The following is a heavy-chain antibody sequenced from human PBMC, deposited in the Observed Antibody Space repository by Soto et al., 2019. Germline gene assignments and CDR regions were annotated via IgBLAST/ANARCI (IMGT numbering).Heavy chain of an antibody. CDR2: IYYSGST. CDR3: ARDPLKGDMIRDPPS. J-gene: IGHJ5*02. Sequence: TSETLSLTCTVSGGSISSGGYYWSWIRQHPGKGLEWIGYIYYSGSTYYNPSLKSRVTISVDTSKNQFSLKLSSVTAADTAVYYCARDPLKGDMIRDPPSWGQGTLVTVSS. CDR1: GGSISSGGYY. D-gene: IGHD3-22*01. V-gene: IGHV4-31*03.